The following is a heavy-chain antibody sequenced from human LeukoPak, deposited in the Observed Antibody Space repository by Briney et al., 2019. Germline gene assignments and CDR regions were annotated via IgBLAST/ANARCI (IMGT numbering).Heavy chain of an antibody. J-gene: IGHJ4*02. CDR3: ASTYYDSSGYYEPPFDY. CDR1: GFTFSSC. CDR2: ISSSGSTI. V-gene: IGHV3-48*03. Sequence: GGSLRLSCAASGFTFSSCMNWVRQAPGKGLEWVSYISSSGSTIYYADSVKGRFTISRDNAKNSLYLQMNSLRAEDTAVYYCASTYYDSSGYYEPPFDYWGQGTLVTVSS. D-gene: IGHD3-22*01.